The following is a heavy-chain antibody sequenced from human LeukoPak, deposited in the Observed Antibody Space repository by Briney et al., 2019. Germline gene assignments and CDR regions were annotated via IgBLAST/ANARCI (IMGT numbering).Heavy chain of an antibody. D-gene: IGHD3-10*01. J-gene: IGHJ4*02. CDR1: GFTFSSYG. V-gene: IGHV3-30*18. CDR3: AKDVRYLGFGEFIYFDY. Sequence: GGSLRLSCAASGFTFSSYGMHWVRQAPGKGLEWVAVISYDGSNKYYADSVKGRFTISRDNSKNTLYLQMNSLRAEDTAVYYCAKDVRYLGFGEFIYFDYWGQGTLVTVSS. CDR2: ISYDGSNK.